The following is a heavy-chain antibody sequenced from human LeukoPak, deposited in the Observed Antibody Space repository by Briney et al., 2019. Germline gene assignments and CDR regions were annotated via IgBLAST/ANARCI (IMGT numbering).Heavy chain of an antibody. CDR1: GFTFSSYG. CDR3: AQAGLRAKPLPFDY. V-gene: IGHV3-30*02. Sequence: GGSLRLSCAASGFTFSSYGMHWVRQAPGKGLEWVAFIRYDGSNKYYADSVKGRFTISRDNSKNTLYLQMISLRAEDTAVYYCAQAGLRAKPLPFDYWGQGNLVTVSS. CDR2: IRYDGSNK. D-gene: IGHD4-17*01. J-gene: IGHJ4*02.